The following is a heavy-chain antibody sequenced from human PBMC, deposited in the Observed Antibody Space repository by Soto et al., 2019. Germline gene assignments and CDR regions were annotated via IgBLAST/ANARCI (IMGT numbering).Heavy chain of an antibody. CDR2: IKSKTDGGTT. D-gene: IGHD3-3*01. CDR1: GFTFSNAW. CDR3: TTGAYYDFWSGYYILDAFDI. V-gene: IGHV3-15*01. J-gene: IGHJ3*02. Sequence: EVQLVESGGGLVKPGGSLRLSCAASGFTFSNAWMSWVRQAPGKGLEWVGRIKSKTDGGTTDYAAPVKGRFTISRDDSKNTLYLQMNSLKTEDTAVYYCTTGAYYDFWSGYYILDAFDIWGQGTMVTVSS.